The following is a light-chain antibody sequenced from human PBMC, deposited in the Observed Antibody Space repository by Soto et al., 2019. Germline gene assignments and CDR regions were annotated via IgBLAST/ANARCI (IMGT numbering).Light chain of an antibody. V-gene: IGKV3-11*01. Sequence: EIVLTQSPATLSLSPGERATLSCRASQSVSSYLAWYQQKPGQAPRLLIYDASNRATGIPVRFSGSGSGTDFTLTISSLEPEDFAVYYCQQRSNWRTFGQGTKLEIK. CDR1: QSVSSY. J-gene: IGKJ2*01. CDR3: QQRSNWRT. CDR2: DAS.